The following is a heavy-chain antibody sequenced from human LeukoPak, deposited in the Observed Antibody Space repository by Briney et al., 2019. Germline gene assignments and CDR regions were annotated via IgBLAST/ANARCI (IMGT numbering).Heavy chain of an antibody. Sequence: GGSLRLSCGASGFTFSDYYMSWIRQAPGKGLEWVSGISDTGDRTYYTFSVKGRFTISRDTSKSTLYLQMNSLRAEDTAVYYCAKANRLYFDWLYYFDSWGQGTLVTVSS. CDR1: GFTFSDYY. CDR2: ISDTGDRT. J-gene: IGHJ4*02. D-gene: IGHD3-9*01. V-gene: IGHV3-23*01. CDR3: AKANRLYFDWLYYFDS.